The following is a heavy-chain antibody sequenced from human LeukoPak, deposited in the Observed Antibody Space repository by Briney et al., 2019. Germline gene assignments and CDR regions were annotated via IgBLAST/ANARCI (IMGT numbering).Heavy chain of an antibody. CDR2: IRYDGSNK. CDR1: GFTFSSYG. CDR3: AKGDGGDFWRGYSNYYYYMDV. J-gene: IGHJ6*03. D-gene: IGHD3-3*01. V-gene: IGHV3-30*02. Sequence: GGSLRLSCAASGFTFSSYGMHWVRQAPGKGLEWVAFIRYDGSNKYYADSVKGRFTISRDNSKNTLYLQMNSLRAEDTAVYYCAKGDGGDFWRGYSNYYYYMDVWGKGTTVTVSS.